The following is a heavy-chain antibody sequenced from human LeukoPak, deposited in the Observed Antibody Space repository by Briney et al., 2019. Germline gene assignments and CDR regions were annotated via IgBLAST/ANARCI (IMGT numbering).Heavy chain of an antibody. Sequence: SETLSLTWTVSGGSISSSSYYWGWVRQPPGKGLEWIGSIYYSGSTYYNPSLKSRVTISVDTSKNQFSLKLSSVTAADTAVYYCARITEGNYYDSSGYYYPRYFQHWGQGTLVTVSS. V-gene: IGHV4-39*01. CDR1: GGSISSSSYY. CDR3: ARITEGNYYDSSGYYYPRYFQH. D-gene: IGHD3-22*01. J-gene: IGHJ1*01. CDR2: IYYSGST.